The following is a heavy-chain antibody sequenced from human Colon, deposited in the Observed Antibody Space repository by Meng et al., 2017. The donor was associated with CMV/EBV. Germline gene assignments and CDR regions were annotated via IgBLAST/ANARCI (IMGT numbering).Heavy chain of an antibody. V-gene: IGHV1-2*02. CDR1: GYSFTGYY. D-gene: IGHD3-16*01. CDR3: ASHSSYVWGSHH. Sequence: QVQLVQSGAEVRMRGASVTVSCKASGYSFTGYYIHWVRQAPGQGLEWMGWMDPTTGRTDYAQKFQGTVTMTRDTSISTAYLELSRLTSDDTAVYYCASHSSYVWGSHHWGQGTLVTVSS. CDR2: MDPTTGRT. J-gene: IGHJ1*01.